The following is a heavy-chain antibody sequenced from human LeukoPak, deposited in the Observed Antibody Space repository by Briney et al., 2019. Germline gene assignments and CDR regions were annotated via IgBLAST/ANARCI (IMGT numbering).Heavy chain of an antibody. Sequence: SQTLSLTCAISGDSVSSNSAAWNWIRQSPSRGLEWLGRTYYRSKWFNDYAPSMKSRITINPDIAKNQISLHLNSVTPEDTAVYFCARVRIAYYVMDVWGQGTRVIVSS. D-gene: IGHD6-13*01. CDR2: TYYRSKWFN. CDR1: GDSVSSNSAA. V-gene: IGHV6-1*01. CDR3: ARVRIAYYVMDV. J-gene: IGHJ6*02.